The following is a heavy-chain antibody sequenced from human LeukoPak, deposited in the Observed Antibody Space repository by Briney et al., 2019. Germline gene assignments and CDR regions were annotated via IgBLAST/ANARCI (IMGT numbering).Heavy chain of an antibody. D-gene: IGHD3-22*01. CDR2: INHSGST. Sequence: GSLRLSCAASGFTFSSYAMSWIRQPPGKGLEWIGEINHSGSTNYNPSLKSRVTISVDTSKNQFSLKLSSVTAADTAVYYCARYYYDSSGDQDFQHWGQGTLVTVSS. CDR3: ARYYYDSSGDQDFQH. CDR1: GFTFSSYA. J-gene: IGHJ1*01. V-gene: IGHV4-34*01.